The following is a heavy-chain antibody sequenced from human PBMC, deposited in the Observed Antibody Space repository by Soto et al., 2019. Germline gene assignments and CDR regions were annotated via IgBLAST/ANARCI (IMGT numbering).Heavy chain of an antibody. Sequence: QVQLVQSGAEVKKHGASVKVSCKASGYTFTNYGINWVRQARGQGLEWLGWVSAYNGERRYAQRVQARVIMTTDTSTTTAYMELRSLRSDDTAVYYCSRGTSIPAAGEYWGQGTLVTVSS. D-gene: IGHD6-6*01. CDR1: GYTFTNYG. CDR2: VSAYNGER. J-gene: IGHJ4*01. CDR3: SRGTSIPAAGEY. V-gene: IGHV1-18*01.